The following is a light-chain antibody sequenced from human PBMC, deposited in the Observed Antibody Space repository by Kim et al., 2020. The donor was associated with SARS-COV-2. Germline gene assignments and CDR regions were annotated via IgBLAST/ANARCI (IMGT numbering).Light chain of an antibody. CDR1: QNIKTF. Sequence: IVLTQSPATLSLSTGDRATLSCRASQNIKTFLAWYQQIPGQAPRLLIYDASNRAADVPGRFSGSGSGTDFTLTISSLEPEDFALYYCQQRSGWPATFGQGTKVEIK. CDR2: DAS. V-gene: IGKV3-11*01. J-gene: IGKJ1*01. CDR3: QQRSGWPAT.